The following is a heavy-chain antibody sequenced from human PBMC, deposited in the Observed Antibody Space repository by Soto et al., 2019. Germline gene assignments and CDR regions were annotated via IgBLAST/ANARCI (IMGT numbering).Heavy chain of an antibody. D-gene: IGHD3-3*01. J-gene: IGHJ6*03. CDR1: GFTFSNAW. CDR3: TTVSVNDFWSGYYYYYYYMDV. V-gene: IGHV3-15*01. Sequence: EVQLVESGGGLVKPGGSLRLSCAASGFTFSNAWMSWVRQAPGKGLEWVGRIKSKTDGGTTDYAAPVKGRFTISRDDSKNTLYLQMNSLKTEDTAVYYCTTVSVNDFWSGYYYYYYYMDVWGKGTTVTVSS. CDR2: IKSKTDGGTT.